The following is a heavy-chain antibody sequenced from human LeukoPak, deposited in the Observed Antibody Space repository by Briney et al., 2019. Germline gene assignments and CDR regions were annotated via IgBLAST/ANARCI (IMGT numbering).Heavy chain of an antibody. Sequence: SETLSLTCTVSGGSISSSSYYWGWIRQPAGKGLEWIGSIYYSGSTYYNPSLKSRVTISVDTSKNQFSLKLSSVTAADTAVYYCARPKTSGSWEYYFDYWGQGTLVTVSS. CDR2: IYYSGST. CDR3: ARPKTSGSWEYYFDY. V-gene: IGHV4-39*01. CDR1: GGSISSSSYY. J-gene: IGHJ4*02. D-gene: IGHD1-26*01.